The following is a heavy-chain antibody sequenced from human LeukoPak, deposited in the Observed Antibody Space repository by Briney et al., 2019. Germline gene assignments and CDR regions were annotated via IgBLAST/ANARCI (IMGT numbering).Heavy chain of an antibody. CDR1: GGTFSSYA. CDR3: ARVGRDYGDFNWFDP. Sequence: SVKVSCKASGGTFSSYAISWVRQAPGQGLEWMGGIIPIFGTANYAQKFQGRVTITADESTSTAYMELSSLRSEDTAVYYCARVGRDYGDFNWFDPWGQGTLVTVSS. CDR2: IIPIFGTA. V-gene: IGHV1-69*01. J-gene: IGHJ5*02. D-gene: IGHD4-17*01.